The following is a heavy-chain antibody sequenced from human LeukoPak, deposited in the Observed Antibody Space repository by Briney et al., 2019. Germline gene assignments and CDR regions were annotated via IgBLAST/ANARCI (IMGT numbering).Heavy chain of an antibody. CDR2: ISAYNGNT. Sequence: ASVKVSCKASGYTFTSYGISWVRQAPGQGLEWMGWISAYNGNTNYAQKLQGRVTMTTDTSTSTAYMELRSLRSDDTAVYYCARDQWFRAAVASRGIDYWGQGKLVTVSS. CDR3: ARDQWFRAAVASRGIDY. V-gene: IGHV1-18*01. J-gene: IGHJ4*02. CDR1: GYTFTSYG. D-gene: IGHD6-19*01.